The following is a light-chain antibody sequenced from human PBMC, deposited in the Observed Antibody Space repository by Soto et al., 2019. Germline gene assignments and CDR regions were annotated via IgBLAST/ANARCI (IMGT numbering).Light chain of an antibody. CDR2: GAS. CDR1: QDTRKY. V-gene: IGKV1-33*01. Sequence: DIQMTQSPSSLSASVGDRVTITCQASQDTRKYLSWYQQKPGRAPKLLIYGASNLETGVPSRFSGSGYGSDFTFSISSLQPEDIATYYCQHYDHFPPFTFGPGTKVAIK. J-gene: IGKJ3*01. CDR3: QHYDHFPPFT.